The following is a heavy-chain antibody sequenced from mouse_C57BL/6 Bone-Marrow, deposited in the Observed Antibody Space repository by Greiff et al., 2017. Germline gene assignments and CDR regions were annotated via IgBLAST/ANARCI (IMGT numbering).Heavy chain of an antibody. CDR2: ISDGGSYT. D-gene: IGHD1-1*01. CDR1: GFTFSSYA. J-gene: IGHJ2*01. V-gene: IGHV5-4*01. Sequence: EVKVEESGGGLVKPGGSLKLSCAASGFTFSSYAMSWVRQTPEKRLEWVATISDGGSYTYYPDNVKGRFTISRDNAKNNLYLQMSHLKSEDTAMYYCARDWDYYGSSYDYFDFWGQGTTLTVSS. CDR3: ARDWDYYGSSYDYFDF.